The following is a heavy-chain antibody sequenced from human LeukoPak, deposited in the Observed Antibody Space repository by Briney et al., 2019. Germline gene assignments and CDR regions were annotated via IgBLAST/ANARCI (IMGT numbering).Heavy chain of an antibody. J-gene: IGHJ4*02. Sequence: SGGSLRLSCAASGFTFSSYAMSWVRQAPGKELEWVSAISGSGGSTYYADSVKGRFTISRDNSKNTLYLQMNSLRAEDTAVYYCATRVYYDFWSGYKPESPFDYWGQGTLVTVSS. CDR1: GFTFSSYA. CDR2: ISGSGGST. CDR3: ATRVYYDFWSGYKPESPFDY. V-gene: IGHV3-23*01. D-gene: IGHD3-3*01.